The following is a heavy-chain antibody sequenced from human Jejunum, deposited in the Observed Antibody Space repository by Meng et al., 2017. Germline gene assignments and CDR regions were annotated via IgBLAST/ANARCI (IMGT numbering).Heavy chain of an antibody. J-gene: IGHJ1*01. D-gene: IGHD3-10*01. CDR1: GLTVNNAW. Sequence: EVQLVESGGGLVKPGGSRRLSCAASGLTVNNAWMGWVRQAPGKGLEWVARIKSKTDGETTDYAAPVKGRFTISRDDSQNTLYLQMNTLKTEDTAVYYCTTVGEAQYWGQGTLVTVSS. V-gene: IGHV3-15*01. CDR2: IKSKTDGETT. CDR3: TTVGEAQY.